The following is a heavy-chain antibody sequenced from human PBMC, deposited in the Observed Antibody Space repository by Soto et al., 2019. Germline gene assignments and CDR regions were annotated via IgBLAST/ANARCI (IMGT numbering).Heavy chain of an antibody. V-gene: IGHV4-30-2*01. CDR1: GGSISSGDYS. CDR3: ARWWMYAPRFDP. CDR2: IYHSGST. J-gene: IGHJ5*02. D-gene: IGHD2-8*01. Sequence: PLEILSLTCAVSGGSISSGDYSWSWIRQPPGKGLEWIGYIYHSGSTYYNQSLKSRVTISVDRSKNQFSLKLSSVTAADTAVYYCARWWMYAPRFDPWGQETLVTVSS.